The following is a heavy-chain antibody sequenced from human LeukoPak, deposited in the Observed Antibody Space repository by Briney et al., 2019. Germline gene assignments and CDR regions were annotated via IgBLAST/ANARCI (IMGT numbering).Heavy chain of an antibody. D-gene: IGHD7-27*01. J-gene: IGHJ4*02. V-gene: IGHV3-15*01. CDR1: GFTFSSYA. CDR2: IKSKTDGGAT. Sequence: GGSLRLSCAASGFTFSSYAMSWVRQAPGKGLELVGRIKSKTDGGATDYAAPVKGRFTISRDDSKNTMFLQMNSLETEDTAVYYCTTWNWGTAYWGQGTRVTVSS. CDR3: TTWNWGTAY.